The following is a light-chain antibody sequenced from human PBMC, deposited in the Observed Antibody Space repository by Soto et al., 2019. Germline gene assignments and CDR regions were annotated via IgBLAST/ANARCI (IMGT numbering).Light chain of an antibody. V-gene: IGKV3-20*01. Sequence: EIMLTQSPATLSLSPGERATLSCRASQSVSSYLAWYQQKPGQAPRLLIYGASTRATGIPARFSGSGSGTDFTLTISRLEPEDFAVYYCQQYGSSPWTFGQGTKVDIK. CDR3: QQYGSSPWT. CDR2: GAS. J-gene: IGKJ1*01. CDR1: QSVSSY.